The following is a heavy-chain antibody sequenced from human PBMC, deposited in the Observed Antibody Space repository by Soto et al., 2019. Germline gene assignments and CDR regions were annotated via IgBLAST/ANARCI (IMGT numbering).Heavy chain of an antibody. V-gene: IGHV2-5*02. D-gene: IGHD2-15*01. Sequence: QITLKESGPTLVKPTQTLTLTCTFSGFSLTTGGVAVGWIRQPPGKALEWLALIYWDDDKRYSPPLKSRLSITKDTTKNQVVLTMTHMDPADTAIYSCAHSECSGADFDSRWYFGLWGRGTLVTVSS. CDR2: IYWDDDK. CDR3: AHSECSGADFDSRWYFGL. J-gene: IGHJ2*01. CDR1: GFSLTTGGVA.